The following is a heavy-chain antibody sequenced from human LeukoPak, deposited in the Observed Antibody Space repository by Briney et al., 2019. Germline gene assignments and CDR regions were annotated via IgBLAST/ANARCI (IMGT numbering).Heavy chain of an antibody. CDR1: GFTFSSYE. D-gene: IGHD4-17*01. J-gene: IGHJ4*02. CDR3: ARGYGDYAPRFFEY. Sequence: PGGSLRLSCAASGFTFSSYEMNWVRQAPGKGLEWVSYITTSGSTIHYADSVKGRFTISRDNAKNSLYLQMNSLRAEDTAVYYCARGYGDYAPRFFEYWGQGTLVTVSS. CDR2: ITTSGSTI. V-gene: IGHV3-48*03.